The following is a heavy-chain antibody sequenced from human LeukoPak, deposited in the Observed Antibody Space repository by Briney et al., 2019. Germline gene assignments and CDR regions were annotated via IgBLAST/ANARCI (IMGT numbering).Heavy chain of an antibody. CDR2: ISYSGTT. CDR1: GGSISSRPYY. CDR3: ARDFSSSSTVYYYYYMDV. D-gene: IGHD6-6*01. J-gene: IGHJ6*03. Sequence: PSETLSLTCTVSGGSISSRPYYWGWVRQPPGKGLEWIGTISYSGTTYYSPSLKSRVTISLDTSKNQFSLKLSSVTAADTAIYYCARDFSSSSTVYYYYYMDVWGKGTTVTVSS. V-gene: IGHV4-39*07.